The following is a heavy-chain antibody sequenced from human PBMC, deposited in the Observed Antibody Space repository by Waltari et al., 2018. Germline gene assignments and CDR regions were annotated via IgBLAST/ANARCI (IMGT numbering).Heavy chain of an antibody. J-gene: IGHJ4*02. Sequence: EVQLVESGGGLVQPGGSLRLSCAASGFTISSYWMSWVRQAPGKGLEWVANIKQDGSEKYYVDSVNVRFTISRDNAKNSLYLQMNSLRAEDTAVYYCARVGRKGCGGDCPLAYWGQGTLVTVSS. D-gene: IGHD2-21*01. CDR3: ARVGRKGCGGDCPLAY. V-gene: IGHV3-7*01. CDR1: GFTISSYW. CDR2: IKQDGSEK.